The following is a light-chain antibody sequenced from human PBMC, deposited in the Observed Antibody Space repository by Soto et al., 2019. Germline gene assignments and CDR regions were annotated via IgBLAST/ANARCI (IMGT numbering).Light chain of an antibody. J-gene: IGLJ1*01. V-gene: IGLV2-14*01. CDR1: MRDIGAYNL. CDR2: EVR. Sequence: QSALTQPASVSGSPGQSITISCAGTMRDIGAYNLVSWYQQHPGKAPRLIFYEVRNRPSGVSNRFSGSTSGNTASLTISGLQAEDEADYYCSSYSTSATAYVFGTGTKLTVL. CDR3: SSYSTSATAYV.